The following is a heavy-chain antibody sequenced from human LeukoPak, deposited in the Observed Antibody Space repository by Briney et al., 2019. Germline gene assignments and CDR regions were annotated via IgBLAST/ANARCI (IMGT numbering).Heavy chain of an antibody. J-gene: IGHJ5*02. D-gene: IGHD1-26*01. Sequence: GGSLRLSCAASGFTFSSYAMSWVRQAPGKGLEWVSAISGSGGSTYYADSVKGRFTISRDNSKNTLYLQMSSLRSEDTAVYYCARGSFEWFDPWGQGTLVTVSS. CDR2: ISGSGGST. CDR3: ARGSFEWFDP. CDR1: GFTFSSYA. V-gene: IGHV3-23*01.